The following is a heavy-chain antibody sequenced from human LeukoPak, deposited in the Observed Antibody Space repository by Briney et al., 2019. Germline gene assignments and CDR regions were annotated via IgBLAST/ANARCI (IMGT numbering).Heavy chain of an antibody. CDR2: MNPNSGNT. Sequence: ASVKVSCKASGYTFTSYDINWVRQATGQGLEWMGWMNPNSGNTGYAQKFQGRVTMTRNTSISTAYMELSSLRSEDTAVYYCARVRVKYSSSRHYWFDPWGQGTLVTVSS. J-gene: IGHJ5*02. D-gene: IGHD6-13*01. V-gene: IGHV1-8*01. CDR3: ARVRVKYSSSRHYWFDP. CDR1: GYTFTSYD.